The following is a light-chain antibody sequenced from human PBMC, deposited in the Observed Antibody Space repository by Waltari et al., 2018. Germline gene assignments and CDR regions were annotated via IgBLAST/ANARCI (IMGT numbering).Light chain of an antibody. CDR1: SSDVGGYNY. CDR3: DSFAGTSTWV. Sequence: QSALTQPRSVSGSPGQSVTISCTGTSSDVGGYNYVSWYQQHPGKAPQLMIYDVNKRPSGVPDRFSGSKSGTTASLTISGLRAEDEADYYCDSFAGTSTWVFGGGTKLTVL. J-gene: IGLJ3*02. V-gene: IGLV2-11*01. CDR2: DVN.